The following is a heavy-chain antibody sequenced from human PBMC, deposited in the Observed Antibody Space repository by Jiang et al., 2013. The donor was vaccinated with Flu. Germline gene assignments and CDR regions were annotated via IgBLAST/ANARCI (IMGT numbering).Heavy chain of an antibody. CDR2: IKQDGSEK. V-gene: IGHV3-7*01. J-gene: IGHJ6*02. CDR3: ARDGAGYYGSGSYYRYYGMDV. CDR1: GFTFSSYW. D-gene: IGHD3-10*01. Sequence: QLVESGGGLVQPGGSLRLSCAASGFTFSSYWMSWVRQAPGKGLEWVANIKQDGSEKYYVDSVKGRFTISRDNAKNSLYLQMNSLRAEDTAVYYCARDGAGYYGSGSYYRYYGMDVWGQGTTVTVSS.